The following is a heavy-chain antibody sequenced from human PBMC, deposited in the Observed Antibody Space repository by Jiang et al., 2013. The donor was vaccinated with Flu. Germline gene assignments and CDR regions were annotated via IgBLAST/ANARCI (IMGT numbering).Heavy chain of an antibody. D-gene: IGHD3-22*01. J-gene: IGHJ5*02. Sequence: YSQKFQGRVTITRDTSASTAYMELSSLRSEDTAVYYCARERGSYYYDSSGYYSYNWFDPWGQGTLVTVSS. V-gene: IGHV1-3*01. CDR3: ARERGSYYYDSSGYYSYNWFDP.